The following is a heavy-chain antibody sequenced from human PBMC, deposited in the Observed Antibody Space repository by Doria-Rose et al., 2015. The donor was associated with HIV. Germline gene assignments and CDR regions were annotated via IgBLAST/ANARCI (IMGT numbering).Heavy chain of an antibody. CDR1: GYTFTTYD. CDR3: ARVLAYCGGDCYARRNDAFDI. CDR2: MNPNSGNT. V-gene: IGHV1-8*02. D-gene: IGHD2-21*02. Sequence: QVQLVESGAEVKKPGASVKVSCKASGYTFTTYDINWVRQAAGRGLEWMGWMNPNSGNTGYAQKFQGRVTMTRNTSISTAYMGLGSLRTDDTALYYCARVLAYCGGDCYARRNDAFDIWGQGTLVTVSS. J-gene: IGHJ3*02.